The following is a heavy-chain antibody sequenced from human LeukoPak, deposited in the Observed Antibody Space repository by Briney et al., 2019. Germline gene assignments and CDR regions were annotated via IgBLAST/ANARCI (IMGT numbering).Heavy chain of an antibody. V-gene: IGHV3-21*01. CDR2: ISSSSSYI. Sequence: PGGSLRLSCAASGFTFSSYSMNWVRQAPGKGLEWVSSISSSSSYIYYADSVKGRFTISRDNAKNSLYLQMNSLRAEDTAVYYCARIPAASALFDYWGQGTLVTVSS. J-gene: IGHJ4*02. CDR3: ARIPAASALFDY. CDR1: GFTFSSYS. D-gene: IGHD2-2*01.